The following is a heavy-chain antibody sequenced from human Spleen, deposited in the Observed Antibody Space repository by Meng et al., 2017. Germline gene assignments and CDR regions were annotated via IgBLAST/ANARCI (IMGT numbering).Heavy chain of an antibody. D-gene: IGHD5-24*01. J-gene: IGHJ6*02. CDR1: GFTFDDYA. Sequence: SLKISCAASGFTFDDYAMHWVRQAPGKGLEWVSGISWNSGSIGYADSVKGRFTISRDNAKNSLYLQMNSLRAEDTALYYCAKDIVRGMAAFYGMDVWGQGTTVTSP. CDR2: ISWNSGSI. CDR3: AKDIVRGMAAFYGMDV. V-gene: IGHV3-9*01.